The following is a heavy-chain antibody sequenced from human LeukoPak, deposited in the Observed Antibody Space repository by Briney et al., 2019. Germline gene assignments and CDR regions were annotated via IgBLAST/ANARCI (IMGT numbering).Heavy chain of an antibody. CDR2: ISSSSSYI. D-gene: IGHD3-9*01. Sequence: GGSLRLSCAASGFTFSSYAMSWVRQAPGKGLEWVSSISSSSSYIYYADSVKGRFTISRDNAKNSLYLQMNSLRAEDTAVYYCARVFDVYYYYGMDVWGQGTTVTVSS. CDR1: GFTFSSYA. CDR3: ARVFDVYYYYGMDV. J-gene: IGHJ6*02. V-gene: IGHV3-21*01.